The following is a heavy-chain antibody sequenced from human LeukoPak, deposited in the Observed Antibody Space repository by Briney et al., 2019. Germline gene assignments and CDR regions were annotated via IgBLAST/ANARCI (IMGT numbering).Heavy chain of an antibody. J-gene: IGHJ4*02. CDR2: ISSDESRT. Sequence: PGGSLRLSCATPGFTFSSYWMHWVRQAPGKGLVWVSRISSDESRTNYADSVKGRFTIFRDNAKNTVYLQMNSLRAEDTAVYYCARVRAVAGTEVLYYFDYWGQGTLVTVSS. CDR1: GFTFSSYW. D-gene: IGHD6-19*01. V-gene: IGHV3-74*01. CDR3: ARVRAVAGTEVLYYFDY.